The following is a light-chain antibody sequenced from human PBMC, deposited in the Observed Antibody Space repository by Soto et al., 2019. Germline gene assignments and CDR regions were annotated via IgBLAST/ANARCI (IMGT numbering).Light chain of an antibody. CDR3: CSYAGSSTPYV. CDR1: SSDVGSYNL. V-gene: IGLV2-23*01. J-gene: IGLJ1*01. Sequence: QSALTQPASVSGSPGQSITISCTGTSSDVGSYNLVSWYQQHPGKAPKLMIYEGSKRPSGVPNRFSGSKSGNTASLTISGLQAEDEADYYCCSYAGSSTPYVFGTGTQLTVL. CDR2: EGS.